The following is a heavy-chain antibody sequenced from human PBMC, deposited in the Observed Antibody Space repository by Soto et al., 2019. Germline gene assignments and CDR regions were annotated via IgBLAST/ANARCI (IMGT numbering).Heavy chain of an antibody. D-gene: IGHD2-21*02. CDR1: GYSGSSGYY. V-gene: IGHV4-38-2*01. CDR2: IFHSGST. J-gene: IGHJ4*02. CDR3: ARGLQYGGNSAY. Sequence: SETLSLAGGVSGYSGSSGYYWGCIRQPPGKGLEWIASIFHSGSTYYNPSLKSRVTISVDTSKNQFSLKLSSVTAADTAVYYCARGLQYGGNSAYWGQGTLVTVSS.